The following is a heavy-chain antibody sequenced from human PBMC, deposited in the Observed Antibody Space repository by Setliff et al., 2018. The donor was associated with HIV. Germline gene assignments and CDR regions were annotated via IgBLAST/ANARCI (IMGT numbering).Heavy chain of an antibody. CDR2: ITTSGSTT. Sequence: SLRLSCAASEFTFNNYEMNWVRQAPGRGLEWISSITTSGSTTVYTDSVKGRFTISRDNAKNSLYLQMNSLRAEDTAVYYCARTKSVTIFGVLHDSGMDVWGQGTTVTVSS. V-gene: IGHV3-48*03. CDR3: ARTKSVTIFGVLHDSGMDV. J-gene: IGHJ6*02. CDR1: EFTFNNYE. D-gene: IGHD3-3*01.